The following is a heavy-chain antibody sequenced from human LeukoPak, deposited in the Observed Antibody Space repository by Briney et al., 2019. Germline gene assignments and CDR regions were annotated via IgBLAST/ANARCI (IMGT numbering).Heavy chain of an antibody. CDR2: INPNSGGT. Sequence: GASVKVSCKASGYTFTGYYMHWVRQAPGQGLEWMGWINPNSGGTNYAQKFQGRVTMTRDTSISTAYMELSRLRSDDTAVYYCARAASHGGWYGVGSFDYWGQGTLVTVSS. CDR1: GYTFTGYY. D-gene: IGHD6-19*01. V-gene: IGHV1-2*02. J-gene: IGHJ4*02. CDR3: ARAASHGGWYGVGSFDY.